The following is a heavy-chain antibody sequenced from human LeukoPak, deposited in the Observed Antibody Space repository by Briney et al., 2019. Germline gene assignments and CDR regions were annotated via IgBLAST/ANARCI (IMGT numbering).Heavy chain of an antibody. J-gene: IGHJ4*02. CDR1: GVPFSGCA. D-gene: IGHD5-12*01. CDR3: AARPPIIVAGPFDF. Sequence: GGSLRLSCVASGVPFSGCAMGWVRLPPGKGLEWVSTISGSGDRSYYADSVKGRFTISRDNSRNTLWLQMDSLRAEDTALYYCAARPPIIVAGPFDFRGQGALVTVSS. V-gene: IGHV3-23*01. CDR2: ISGSGDRS.